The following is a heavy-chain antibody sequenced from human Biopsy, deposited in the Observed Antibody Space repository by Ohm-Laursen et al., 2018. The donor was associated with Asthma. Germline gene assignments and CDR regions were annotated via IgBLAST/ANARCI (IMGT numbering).Heavy chain of an antibody. CDR1: GDSFNNFA. CDR2: INTNTGNP. CDR3: ARMISYYHEMRAPFFDY. D-gene: IGHD3-22*01. J-gene: IGHJ4*02. V-gene: IGHV7-4-1*02. Sequence: ASVKVSCKASGDSFNNFAISWVRQAPGQGLEWMGWINTNTGNPTYAQGFTGRFVFSLDTSVNTAHLQINSLKAEDTAVYYCARMISYYHEMRAPFFDYWGQGTLVTVSS.